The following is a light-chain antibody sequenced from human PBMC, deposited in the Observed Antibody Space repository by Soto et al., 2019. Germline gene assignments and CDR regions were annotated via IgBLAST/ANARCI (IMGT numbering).Light chain of an antibody. V-gene: IGKV1-39*01. CDR3: HQSYSAPCR. CDR1: QSISRY. Sequence: DIQVTQSPSSLSASVGDRVTITCRASQSISRYLNWYRQKPGRAPNLLIYAASTLQSGVPSRFTGTGSGTDFTLTISSPEPGDFATYYCHQSYSAPCRFGQGTKVEIK. CDR2: AAS. J-gene: IGKJ1*01.